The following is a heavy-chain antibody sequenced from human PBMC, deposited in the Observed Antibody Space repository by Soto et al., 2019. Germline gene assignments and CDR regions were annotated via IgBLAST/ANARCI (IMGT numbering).Heavy chain of an antibody. V-gene: IGHV4-34*01. CDR2: INHSGST. CDR1: GGSFSGYY. J-gene: IGHJ6*02. Sequence: QVQLQQWGAGLLKPSETLSLTCAVYGGSFSGYYWSWICQPPGKGREWIGEINHSGSTNYNPSLNGRVTISVDRSKTQFSLKLSTVTAADAAVYYYARVVVIPDGMDFWGQGTTVTVSS. CDR3: ARVVVIPDGMDF. D-gene: IGHD3-16*02.